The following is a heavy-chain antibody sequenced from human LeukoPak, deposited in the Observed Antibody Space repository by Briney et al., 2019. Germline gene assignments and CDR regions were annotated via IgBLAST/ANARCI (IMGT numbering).Heavy chain of an antibody. CDR3: ARAFYGDYGMDV. CDR1: GFTFSSYS. D-gene: IGHD4-17*01. V-gene: IGHV3-21*05. CDR2: ISSSISSI. Sequence: GGSLRLSCAASGFTFSSYSMNWVRQAPGKGLEWVSHISSSISSIHYADSVRGRFTISRDNAKNSLYLQINSPRDEDTAVYYCARAFYGDYGMDVWGQGTTVTVSS. J-gene: IGHJ6*02.